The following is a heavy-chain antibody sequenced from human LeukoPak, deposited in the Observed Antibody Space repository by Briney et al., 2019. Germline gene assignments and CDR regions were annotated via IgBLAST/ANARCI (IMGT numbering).Heavy chain of an antibody. D-gene: IGHD6-25*01. CDR1: GDSVSTSGVA. CDR2: TYYTSKWNT. Sequence: SQTLSLTSAISGDSVSTSGVAWNWVTQSPSRGLEWLGRTYYTSKWNTDYAVSVKSRIVVNPDTSKNQFSLQLNSVTSEDTAVYYCARGRASAFDVWGQGTMVTVPS. V-gene: IGHV6-1*01. CDR3: ARGRASAFDV. J-gene: IGHJ3*01.